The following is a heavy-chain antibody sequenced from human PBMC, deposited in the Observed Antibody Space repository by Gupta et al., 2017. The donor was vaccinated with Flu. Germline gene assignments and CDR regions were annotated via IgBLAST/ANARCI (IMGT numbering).Heavy chain of an antibody. Sequence: QLQLQESGPGLVKPSETLSLICTVPGGSIRDTSYYLGWIRQPPGKGLEWIGNVGYSGNTFYNPSLKSRVTISVDTSKNQFSLKLSSVTAADTAVYYCARRITYGKTFDYWGQGSLVTVSS. CDR1: GGSIRDTSYY. J-gene: IGHJ4*02. CDR3: ARRITYGKTFDY. CDR2: VGYSGNT. V-gene: IGHV4-39*01. D-gene: IGHD2/OR15-2a*01.